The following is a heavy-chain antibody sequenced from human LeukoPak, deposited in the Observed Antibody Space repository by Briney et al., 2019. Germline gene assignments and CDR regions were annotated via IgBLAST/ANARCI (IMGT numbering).Heavy chain of an antibody. CDR2: IISSGSPI. CDR1: GFTFSSYE. J-gene: IGHJ6*02. Sequence: GESLRLSCAASGFTFSSYEMNWVRQAPGKGLEWVSYIISSGSPIYYADSVKGRFTISRDNAKNSLFLQMNSLRAEDTAVYYCARENLNGLDVWGQGTTVTVSS. CDR3: ARENLNGLDV. V-gene: IGHV3-48*03.